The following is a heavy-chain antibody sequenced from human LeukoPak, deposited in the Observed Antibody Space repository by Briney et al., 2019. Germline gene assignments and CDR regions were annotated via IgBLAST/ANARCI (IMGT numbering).Heavy chain of an antibody. CDR1: GFTFSSYG. CDR3: ARQGTYSSAIGMGY. CDR2: IWYDGSNK. D-gene: IGHD6-19*01. Sequence: GGSLRLSCAASGFTFSSYGMHWVRQAPGKGLEWVAVIWYDGSNKYYADSVKGRFTISRDNSKNTLYLQMNSLRAEDTAVYYCARQGTYSSAIGMGYWGQGTLVTVSS. J-gene: IGHJ4*02. V-gene: IGHV3-33*01.